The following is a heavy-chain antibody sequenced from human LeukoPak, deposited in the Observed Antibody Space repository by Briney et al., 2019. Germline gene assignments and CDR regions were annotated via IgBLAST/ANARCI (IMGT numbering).Heavy chain of an antibody. CDR2: IYYSGST. D-gene: IGHD3-22*01. Sequence: PSETLSLTCTVSGGSISSYYWSWIRQPPGKGLEWIGYIYYSGSTNYNPSLKSRVTISVDTSKNQFSLKLSSVTAADTALYYCARGGNYFHSSGLIDYWGQGTLVTVSS. V-gene: IGHV4-59*01. CDR1: GGSISSYY. CDR3: ARGGNYFHSSGLIDY. J-gene: IGHJ4*02.